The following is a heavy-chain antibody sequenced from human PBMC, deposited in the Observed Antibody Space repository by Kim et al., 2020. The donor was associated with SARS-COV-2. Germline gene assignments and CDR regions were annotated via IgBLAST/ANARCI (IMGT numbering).Heavy chain of an antibody. V-gene: IGHV3-49*02. J-gene: IGHJ4*02. Sequence: SVKGRFTISRDDSKSIAYLQMNSLKTEDTAVYYCTREACSSTSCRGYFDYWGQGTLVTVSS. CDR3: TREACSSTSCRGYFDY. D-gene: IGHD2-2*01.